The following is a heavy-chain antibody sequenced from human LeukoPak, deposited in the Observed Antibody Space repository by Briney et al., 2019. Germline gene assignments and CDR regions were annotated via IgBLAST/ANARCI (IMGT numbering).Heavy chain of an antibody. CDR3: ARDGGYYCSGGSCYAFDI. Sequence: SETLSLTCTVSGGSISSSSYYWGWIRQPPGKGLEWIGSIYYSGSTYYNPSLKSRVTISVDTSKNQFSLKLSSVTAADTAVYYCARDGGYYCSGGSCYAFDIWGQGTVVTVSS. CDR1: GGSISSSSYY. D-gene: IGHD2-15*01. CDR2: IYYSGST. J-gene: IGHJ3*02. V-gene: IGHV4-39*07.